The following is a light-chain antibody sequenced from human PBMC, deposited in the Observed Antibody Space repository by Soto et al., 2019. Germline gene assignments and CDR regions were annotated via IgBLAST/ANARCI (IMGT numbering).Light chain of an antibody. CDR1: PSVSRR. J-gene: IGKJ5*01. CDR3: QQYGSSPIT. CDR2: GAS. V-gene: IGKV3-20*01. Sequence: EIVLPQSPGTLSLSPGARSTLSCRASPSVSRRLAWYQQKPGQAPRLLISGASSRATGIPDRFSGSGSATDFTLTISRLEPEDFALYYCQQYGSSPITVGQGTRLEIK.